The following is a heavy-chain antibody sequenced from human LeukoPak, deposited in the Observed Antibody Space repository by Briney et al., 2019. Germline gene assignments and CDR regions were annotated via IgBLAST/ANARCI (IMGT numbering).Heavy chain of an antibody. CDR3: ARAANPQDCFDC. J-gene: IGHJ4*02. CDR2: INPNSGGT. Sequence: ASVKVSCKASGYTFTDYYTHWVRQAPGQGLEWMGWINPNSGGTNYAQKFQGRVTMTRDTSISTAYMELSRLTSDDTAVYYCARAANPQDCFDCWGQRTLVTVSS. V-gene: IGHV1-2*02. CDR1: GYTFTDYY. D-gene: IGHD4/OR15-4a*01.